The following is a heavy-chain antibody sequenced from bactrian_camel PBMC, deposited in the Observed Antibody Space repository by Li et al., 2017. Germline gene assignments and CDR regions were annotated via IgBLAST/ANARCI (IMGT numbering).Heavy chain of an antibody. V-gene: IGHV3S53*01. CDR3: AADLVTDEPSLVEREYYY. D-gene: IGHD1*01. CDR2: INSDGST. Sequence: HVQLVESGGGLVQPGGSVRLACEVSGLPIDRSCVGWFRQAPGKEREGVASINSDGSTTYADPVKGRFTISRDGAKNTIALQMDSLKPEDTATYYCAADLVTDEPSLVEREYYYWGQGTQVTVS. J-gene: IGHJ4*01. CDR1: GLPIDRSC.